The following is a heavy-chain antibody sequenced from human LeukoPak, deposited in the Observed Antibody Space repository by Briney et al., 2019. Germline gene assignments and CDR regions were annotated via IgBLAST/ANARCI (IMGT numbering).Heavy chain of an antibody. Sequence: GGSLRLSCAASGFTFSTYAMSWVRQAPGKGLEWVSAFSGSGDTTYYADSVKGRFTIPRDNSKSTLYLQMNSLRAEDTAVYYCATCYGFCAPWGYWGQGTLVTVSS. CDR1: GFTFSTYA. D-gene: IGHD5-18*01. CDR2: FSGSGDTT. J-gene: IGHJ4*02. CDR3: ATCYGFCAPWGY. V-gene: IGHV3-23*01.